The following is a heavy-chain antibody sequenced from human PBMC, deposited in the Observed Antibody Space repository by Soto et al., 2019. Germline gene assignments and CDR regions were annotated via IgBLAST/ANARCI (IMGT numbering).Heavy chain of an antibody. CDR3: ARDPIPRYYYGSGSYYSWFDP. Sequence: QVQLVQSGAEVKKPGSSVKVSCKASGGTFSSYAISWVRQAPGQGLEWMGGIIPIFGTANYAQKFQGRVTITADESTSTAYMELSSLRSEDTAVYYCARDPIPRYYYGSGSYYSWFDPWGQGTLVTVSS. CDR1: GGTFSSYA. CDR2: IIPIFGTA. D-gene: IGHD3-10*01. J-gene: IGHJ5*02. V-gene: IGHV1-69*01.